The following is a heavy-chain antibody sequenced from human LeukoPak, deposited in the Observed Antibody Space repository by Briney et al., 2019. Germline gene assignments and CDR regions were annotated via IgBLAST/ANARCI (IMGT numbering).Heavy chain of an antibody. Sequence: SETLSLTCTVSGGSISSFYWSWIRQPPGKGLEWIGYISYSGNTNYNPSLKSRVTISVDKSKNQFSLKLSSVTAADTAVYYCARKDLAAGETSLYGNWGQGTLVTVSS. CDR2: ISYSGNT. J-gene: IGHJ4*02. V-gene: IGHV4-59*12. CDR1: GGSISSFY. CDR3: ARKDLAAGETSLYGN. D-gene: IGHD6-13*01.